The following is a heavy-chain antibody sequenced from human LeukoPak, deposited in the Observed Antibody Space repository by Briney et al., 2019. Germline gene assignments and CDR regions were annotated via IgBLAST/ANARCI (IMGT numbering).Heavy chain of an antibody. Sequence: PSETLSLTCTVSGGSISSGGYYWSWIRQPPGKGLEWIGYIYHSGSTYYNPSLKNRVTISVDRSKNQFSLKLSSVTAADTAVYYCARDSSSHSITMVREEWFDPWGQGTLVTVSS. CDR2: IYHSGST. J-gene: IGHJ5*02. CDR3: ARDSSSHSITMVREEWFDP. V-gene: IGHV4-30-2*01. CDR1: GGSISSGGYY. D-gene: IGHD3-10*01.